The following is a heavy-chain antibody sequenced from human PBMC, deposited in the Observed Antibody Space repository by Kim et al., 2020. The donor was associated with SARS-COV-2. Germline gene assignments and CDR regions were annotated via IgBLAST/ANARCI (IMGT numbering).Heavy chain of an antibody. D-gene: IGHD3-16*01. CDR3: ARGGLRAAFDI. J-gene: IGHJ3*02. Sequence: TIYADAVKGRFTISRDDAKNTLYLQMNSLRAEDTAMYFCARGGLRAAFDIWGPGTMVTVSS. V-gene: IGHV3-74*01. CDR2: T.